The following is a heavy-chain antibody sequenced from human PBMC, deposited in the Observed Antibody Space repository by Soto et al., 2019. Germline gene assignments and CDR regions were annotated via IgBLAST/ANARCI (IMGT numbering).Heavy chain of an antibody. Sequence: SGPTLVNPTQTLTLTCTFSGFSLSTSGVAGGWIRQPPGKALEWLALIYWNDDKRYSPSLKSRLTITKDTSKNQVVLTMTNMDPVDTATYYCAQALSIAACLSVYFDYWGQGTLVTVSS. V-gene: IGHV2-5*01. CDR2: IYWNDDK. CDR1: GFSLSTSGVA. D-gene: IGHD6-6*01. CDR3: AQALSIAACLSVYFDY. J-gene: IGHJ4*02.